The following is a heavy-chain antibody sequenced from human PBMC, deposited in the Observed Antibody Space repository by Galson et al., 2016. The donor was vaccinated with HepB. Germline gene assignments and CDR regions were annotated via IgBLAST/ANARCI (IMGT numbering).Heavy chain of an antibody. Sequence: SLRLSCAASGFIFSSYGMHWVRQAPGKGLEWVAVIWFDGSDKYYADSVKGRFTISRDNSKNTVYLQMNSLRAGDTGLYYCTKGGRVTATQEYYFDYWGQGTLVTVSS. CDR2: IWFDGSDK. V-gene: IGHV3-33*06. J-gene: IGHJ4*02. CDR3: TKGGRVTATQEYYFDY. D-gene: IGHD2-21*02. CDR1: GFIFSSYG.